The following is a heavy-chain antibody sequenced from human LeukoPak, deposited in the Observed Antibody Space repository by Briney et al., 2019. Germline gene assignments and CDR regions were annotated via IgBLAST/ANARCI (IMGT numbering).Heavy chain of an antibody. CDR2: ISSSSSYI. Sequence: GGSLRLSCAASGFTFSSYSMSWVRQAPGKGLEWVSSISSSSSYIYYADSVKGRFTTSRDNAKNSLYLQMNSLRAEDTAVYYCARARYSYAAGAFDIWGQGTMVTVSS. CDR3: ARARYSYAAGAFDI. J-gene: IGHJ3*02. CDR1: GFTFSSYS. V-gene: IGHV3-21*01. D-gene: IGHD5-18*01.